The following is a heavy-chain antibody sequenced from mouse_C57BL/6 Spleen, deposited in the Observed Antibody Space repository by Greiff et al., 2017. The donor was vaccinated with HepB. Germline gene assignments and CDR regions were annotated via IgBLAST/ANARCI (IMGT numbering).Heavy chain of an antibody. Sequence: VKVVESGPGLVQPSQSLSITCTVSGFSLTSYGVHWVRQSPGKGLEWLGVIWRGGSTDYNAAFMSRLSITKDNSKSQVFFKMNSLQADDTAIYYCAIYDYDDYYAMDYWGQGTSVTVSS. D-gene: IGHD2-4*01. CDR1: GFSLTSYG. CDR3: AIYDYDDYYAMDY. J-gene: IGHJ4*01. V-gene: IGHV2-5*01. CDR2: IWRGGST.